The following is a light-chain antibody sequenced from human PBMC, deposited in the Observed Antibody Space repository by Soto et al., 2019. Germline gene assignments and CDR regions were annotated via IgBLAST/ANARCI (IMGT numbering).Light chain of an antibody. CDR1: SGDVGSYNR. CDR3: SSYTNINTRACV. V-gene: IGLV2-14*01. Sequence: QSVLTQPASVSGSPGQSITISCTGTSGDVGSYNRVSWYQQHPGKAPKPIIYEVTDRPSGVSNRFSGSKSGNTASLTISGLQAEDEAEYYCSSYTNINTRACVFGTGTKVNVL. J-gene: IGLJ1*01. CDR2: EVT.